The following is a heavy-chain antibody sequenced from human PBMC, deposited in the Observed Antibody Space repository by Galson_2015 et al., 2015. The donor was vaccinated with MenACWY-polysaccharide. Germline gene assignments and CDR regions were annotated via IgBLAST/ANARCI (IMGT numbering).Heavy chain of an antibody. CDR2: IYTSGST. CDR1: GGSLRSGTYY. V-gene: IGHV4-61*02. D-gene: IGHD1-7*01. J-gene: IGHJ4*02. CDR3: ARHQSRGTVDFDH. Sequence: SGGSLRSGTYYWRWIRQSAGEGLAYLGRIYTSGSTNYNPSLRSRVTISIDTSKNQFSLKLSSVTAADAAVYYCARHQSRGTVDFDHWGQGTPVTVSS.